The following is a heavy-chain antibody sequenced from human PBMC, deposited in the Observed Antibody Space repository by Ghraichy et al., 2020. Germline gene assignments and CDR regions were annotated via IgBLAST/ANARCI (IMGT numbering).Heavy chain of an antibody. V-gene: IGHV1-24*01. D-gene: IGHD5-18*01. CDR1: GYTLTELS. CDR2: FDPEDGET. J-gene: IGHJ4*02. Sequence: ASVKVSCKVSGYTLTELSMHWVRQAPGKGLEWMGGFDPEDGETIYAQKFQGRVTMTEDTSTDTAYMELSSLRSEDTAVYYCATDGYGYSYGRTFDYWGQGTLVTVSS. CDR3: ATDGYGYSYGRTFDY.